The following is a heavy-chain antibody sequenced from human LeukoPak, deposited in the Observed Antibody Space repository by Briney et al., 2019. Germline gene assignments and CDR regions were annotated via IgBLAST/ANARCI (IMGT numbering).Heavy chain of an antibody. CDR1: GDSISSYY. D-gene: IGHD1-26*01. CDR2: IYYTGSI. CDR3: ARRRVGAAVDY. J-gene: IGHJ4*02. V-gene: IGHV4-39*01. Sequence: SETLSLTCTVSGDSISSYYWSWIRQPPGKGLEWIGSIYYTGSIFYNPSLKSRVTISVDTSKNQFSLRLSSVPAADTAVYYCARRRVGAAVDYWGQGTLVTVSS.